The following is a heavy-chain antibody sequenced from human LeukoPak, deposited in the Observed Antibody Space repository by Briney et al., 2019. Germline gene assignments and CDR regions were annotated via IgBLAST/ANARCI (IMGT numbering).Heavy chain of an antibody. D-gene: IGHD3-10*01. J-gene: IGHJ3*02. V-gene: IGHV4-4*07. Sequence: SETLSLTCAVSGGSISSYYWSWIRQPAGKGLEWIGRIYPSGSTNYNPSLKSRVTMSVDTSKNQYSLKPSSVTAADTAVYYCARGGSYGDAFDIWGQGTMVTVSS. CDR2: IYPSGST. CDR3: ARGGSYGDAFDI. CDR1: GGSISSYY.